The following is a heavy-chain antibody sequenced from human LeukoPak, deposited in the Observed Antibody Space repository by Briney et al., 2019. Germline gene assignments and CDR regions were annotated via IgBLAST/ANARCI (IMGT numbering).Heavy chain of an antibody. Sequence: PGRSLRLSCAASGFIFNNYGMHWVRQAPGKGLEWVAHVLYDGNHKYYADSVKGRFTISGDNYKNTLDLQMNSLRVEDTAVYYCARGMNGGSGTSDYFDYWGQGTLVTVPS. CDR1: GFIFNNYG. J-gene: IGHJ4*02. CDR3: ARGMNGGSGTSDYFDY. CDR2: VLYDGNHK. V-gene: IGHV3-30*03. D-gene: IGHD3-10*01.